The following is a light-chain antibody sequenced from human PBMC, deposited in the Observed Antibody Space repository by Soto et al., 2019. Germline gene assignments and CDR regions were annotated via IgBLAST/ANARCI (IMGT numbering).Light chain of an antibody. V-gene: IGKV3-20*01. Sequence: EIVLTQSPGTLSLSPGETATLSCRASQSVSSSYLAWYQQKPGQAPRLLIYGASSRATGIPDRFSGSGSGKDFTLTSSRLEPEDFAVYYCQQYGSSPHTCGQGTKLEIK. CDR2: GAS. J-gene: IGKJ2*01. CDR1: QSVSSSY. CDR3: QQYGSSPHT.